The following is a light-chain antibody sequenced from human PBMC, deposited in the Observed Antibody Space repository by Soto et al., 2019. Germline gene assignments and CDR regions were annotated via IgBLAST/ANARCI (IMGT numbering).Light chain of an antibody. CDR2: SNN. CDR1: SSNIGGNT. CDR3: AAWDDSLNGVV. Sequence: QSVLTQPPSASGTPGQRDTISCSGSSSNIGGNTVNWYQQLPGTAPKPLIYSNNLRPSEVPDRFSGSKSGTSASLAISGLQSEDEADYYCAAWDDSLNGVVFGGGTKLTVL. J-gene: IGLJ2*01. V-gene: IGLV1-44*01.